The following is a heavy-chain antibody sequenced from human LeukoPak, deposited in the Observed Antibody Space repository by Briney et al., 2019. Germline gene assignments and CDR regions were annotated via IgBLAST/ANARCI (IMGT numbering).Heavy chain of an antibody. CDR2: ISGSGGST. D-gene: IGHD2-21*01. Sequence: PGGSLRLSCAASGFTFSSYGMSWVRQAPGKGLEGVSAISGSGGSTYYADSVKGRFTISRDNSKNTLYLQMNSLRAEATAVYYCAKDPHIAGVNWFDPWGQGTLVTVSS. V-gene: IGHV3-23*01. J-gene: IGHJ5*02. CDR3: AKDPHIAGVNWFDP. CDR1: GFTFSSYG.